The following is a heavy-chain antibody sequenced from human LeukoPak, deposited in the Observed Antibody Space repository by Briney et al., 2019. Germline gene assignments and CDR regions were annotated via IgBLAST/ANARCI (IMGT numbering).Heavy chain of an antibody. D-gene: IGHD5-12*01. Sequence: GASVKVSCKASGYTFTGYYIHWVRQAPGQGLEWMGWINPISGGTNYAQTFQDRVTMTRDTSISAAYMELKSLTFDDTAMYYCAREGTSGFRWGEGTLVIVST. V-gene: IGHV1-2*02. CDR3: AREGTSGFR. J-gene: IGHJ1*01. CDR1: GYTFTGYY. CDR2: INPISGGT.